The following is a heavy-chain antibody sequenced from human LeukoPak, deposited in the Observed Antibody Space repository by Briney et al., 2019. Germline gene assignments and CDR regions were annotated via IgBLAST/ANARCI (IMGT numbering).Heavy chain of an antibody. CDR2: ISGSGIK. CDR1: GFTFSTYS. V-gene: IGHV3-48*04. D-gene: IGHD2-8*01. J-gene: IGHJ3*02. Sequence: GGSLRLSCAASGFTFSTYSMNWVRQAPGKGLEWVSYISGSGIKHYADSVKGRFTISRDNAKNSLYLQMNSLRVEDTAVYYCAREDTGVAFDIWGQGTTVTV. CDR3: AREDTGVAFDI.